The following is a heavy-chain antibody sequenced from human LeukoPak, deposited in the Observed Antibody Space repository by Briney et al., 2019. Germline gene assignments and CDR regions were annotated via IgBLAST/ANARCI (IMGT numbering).Heavy chain of an antibody. Sequence: GESLKISCKGSGYSFTNYWIGWVRQMPGKGLEWMAIIYPGDSDTRYSPSFQGHVTISADKSIATAYLQWSSLKASDTAIYYCARSHYYDRSGYSFRVLDYWGPGTLVTVSS. D-gene: IGHD3-22*01. CDR3: ARSHYYDRSGYSFRVLDY. V-gene: IGHV5-51*01. J-gene: IGHJ4*02. CDR1: GYSFTNYW. CDR2: IYPGDSDT.